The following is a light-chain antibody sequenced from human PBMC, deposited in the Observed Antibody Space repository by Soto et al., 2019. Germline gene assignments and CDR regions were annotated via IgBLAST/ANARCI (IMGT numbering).Light chain of an antibody. V-gene: IGLV1-40*01. CDR2: GNS. CDR1: SSNIGAGYD. J-gene: IGLJ3*02. Sequence: QSVLTHPPSVSGAPGQRVTISCTGSSSNIGAGYDVHWYQQLRGTAPKLLIYGNSNRPSGVPDRFSGSKSGTSASLAITGLQAEDEADYYCQSYDSSLSGWVFGGGTKLTVL. CDR3: QSYDSSLSGWV.